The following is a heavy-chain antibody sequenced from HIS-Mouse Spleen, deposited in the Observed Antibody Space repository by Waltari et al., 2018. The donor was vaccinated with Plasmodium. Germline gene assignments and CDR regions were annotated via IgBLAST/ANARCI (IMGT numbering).Heavy chain of an antibody. D-gene: IGHD6-19*01. J-gene: IGHJ4*02. V-gene: IGHV4-34*01. Sequence: QVQLQPWGAGLLKPSETLSLTCAVHGGSFSGYYWSWIRQPPGKGLEWIGEINHSGSTNYNPSLKSRVTISVDTSKNQFSLKLSSVTAADTAVYYCARGPGYSSGWYYFDYWGQGTLVTVSS. CDR3: ARGPGYSSGWYYFDY. CDR1: GGSFSGYY. CDR2: INHSGST.